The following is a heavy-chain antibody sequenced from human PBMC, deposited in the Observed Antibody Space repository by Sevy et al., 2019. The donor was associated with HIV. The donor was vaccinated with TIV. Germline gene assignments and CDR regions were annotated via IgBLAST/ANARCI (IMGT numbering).Heavy chain of an antibody. V-gene: IGHV3-23*01. Sequence: GWSLRLSCAASGFTFSSYAMSWVRQAPGKGLEWVSAISGSGGSTYYADSVKGRFTISRDNSKNTLYLQMNSLRAEDTAVYYCAKIGPNCSGGSCYIDYWGQGTLVTVSS. D-gene: IGHD2-15*01. CDR3: AKIGPNCSGGSCYIDY. CDR2: ISGSGGST. J-gene: IGHJ4*02. CDR1: GFTFSSYA.